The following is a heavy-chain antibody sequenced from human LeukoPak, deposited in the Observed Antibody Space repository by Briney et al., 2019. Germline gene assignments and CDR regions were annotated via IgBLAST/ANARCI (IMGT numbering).Heavy chain of an antibody. CDR3: ARRVTTFLH. CDR2: ISSTSSNI. D-gene: IGHD2-21*02. Sequence: GGSLRLSCSASGFDFSIYTMDWVRRAPGKGLEWVTSISSTSSNIYYAHSVKRRFTISRDNAKYPRYLQLNSLRAEDTGMYYCARRVTTFLHWGEGTPVTVSS. CDR1: GFDFSIYT. J-gene: IGHJ4*02. V-gene: IGHV3-21*01.